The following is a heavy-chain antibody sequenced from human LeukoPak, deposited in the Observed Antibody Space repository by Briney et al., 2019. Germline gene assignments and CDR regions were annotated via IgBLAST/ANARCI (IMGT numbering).Heavy chain of an antibody. V-gene: IGHV5-51*01. Sequence: GESLKISCKGSGYRFTSYWIGWVRQMPGKGLEWMGIIYPGDSDTRYSPSFQGQVTISVDKTISTAYLQWSSLKAWDTAMYYCASRSSNYYYYGMDVWGQGTTVTVSS. D-gene: IGHD6-6*01. CDR3: ASRSSNYYYYGMDV. J-gene: IGHJ6*02. CDR1: GYRFTSYW. CDR2: IYPGDSDT.